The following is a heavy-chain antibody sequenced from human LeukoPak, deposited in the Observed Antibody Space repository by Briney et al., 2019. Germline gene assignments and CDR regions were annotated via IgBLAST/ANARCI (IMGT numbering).Heavy chain of an antibody. CDR1: GFTFSNYW. CDR2: IKQDGSEK. J-gene: IGHJ4*02. Sequence: GGSLRPSCAASGFTFSNYWMSWVRQAPGKGLEWVANIKQDGSEKYYVDSVKGRFTISRDNAKNSLYLQMNSLRAEDTAVYYCARDPEGYCSGGSCYSHYFDYWGQGTLVTVSS. CDR3: ARDPEGYCSGGSCYSHYFDY. D-gene: IGHD2-15*01. V-gene: IGHV3-7*01.